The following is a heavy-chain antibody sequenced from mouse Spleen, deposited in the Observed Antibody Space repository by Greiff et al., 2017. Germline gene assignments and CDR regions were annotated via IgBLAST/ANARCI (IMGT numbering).Heavy chain of an antibody. Sequence: EVQLVESGGGLVKPGGSLKLSCAASGFTFSSYAMSWVRQTPEKRLEWVATISDGGSYTYYPDNVKGRFTISRDNAKNNLYLQMSHLKSEDTAMYYCARDDPRDYFDYWGQGTTLTVSS. CDR1: GFTFSSYA. V-gene: IGHV5-4*01. CDR3: ARDDPRDYFDY. J-gene: IGHJ2*01. CDR2: ISDGGSYT.